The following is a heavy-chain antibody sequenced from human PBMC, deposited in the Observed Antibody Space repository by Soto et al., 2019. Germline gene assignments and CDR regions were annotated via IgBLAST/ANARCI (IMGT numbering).Heavy chain of an antibody. CDR1: GFTFSSYA. CDR2: ISGSGGST. D-gene: IGHD3-3*01. Sequence: GSLSLSCAASGFTFSSYAMSWVRQAPGKGLEWVSAISGSGGSTYYADSVKGRFTISRDNSKNTLYLQMNSLRAEDTAVYYCAKFFSAHDFWSGYYDYWGQGTLVTVSS. V-gene: IGHV3-23*01. CDR3: AKFFSAHDFWSGYYDY. J-gene: IGHJ4*02.